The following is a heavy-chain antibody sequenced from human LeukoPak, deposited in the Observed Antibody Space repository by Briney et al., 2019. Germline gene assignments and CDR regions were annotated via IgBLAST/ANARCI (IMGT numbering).Heavy chain of an antibody. CDR3: ARVIAAAPPDY. Sequence: ASVTVTCKASGYTFTSYDINWVRQATGQGLEWMGWMNPNSGNTGYAQKFQGRVTMTRNTSISTAYMELSSLRSEDTAVYYCARVIAAAPPDYWGQGTLVTVSS. D-gene: IGHD6-13*01. J-gene: IGHJ4*02. V-gene: IGHV1-8*01. CDR2: MNPNSGNT. CDR1: GYTFTSYD.